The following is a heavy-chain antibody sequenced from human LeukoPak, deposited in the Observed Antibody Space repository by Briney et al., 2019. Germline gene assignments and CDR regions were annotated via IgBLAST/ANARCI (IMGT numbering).Heavy chain of an antibody. D-gene: IGHD6-13*01. CDR3: ARVGGYSSSWYSSPYYYYMDV. CDR1: GYTFTCYY. J-gene: IGHJ6*03. CDR2: INPNSGGT. Sequence: ASVKVSCKASGYTFTCYYMHWVRQAPGQGLEWMGWINPNSGGTNYAQKLQGRVTMTTDTSTSTAYMELRSLRSDDTAVYYCARVGGYSSSWYSSPYYYYMDVWGKGTTVTVSS. V-gene: IGHV1-2*02.